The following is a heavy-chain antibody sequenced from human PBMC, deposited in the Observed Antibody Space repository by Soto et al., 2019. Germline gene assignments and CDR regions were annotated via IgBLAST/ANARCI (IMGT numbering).Heavy chain of an antibody. CDR1: GGSFSGYY. D-gene: IGHD4-4*01. V-gene: IGHV4-34*01. J-gene: IGHJ4*02. Sequence: QVQLQQWGAGLLKPSETLSLTCAVYGGSFSGYYWSWIRQPPGKGLEWIGEINHSGSTNYNPSLKNRVTISVDTSKNQFSLRLGSVTAADTALYYCARAWNSNYYGRPINHWGQGTLVTVSS. CDR2: INHSGST. CDR3: ARAWNSNYYGRPINH.